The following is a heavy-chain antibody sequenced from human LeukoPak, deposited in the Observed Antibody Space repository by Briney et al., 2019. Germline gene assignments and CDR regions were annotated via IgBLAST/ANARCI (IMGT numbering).Heavy chain of an antibody. CDR1: GGTFSSYA. J-gene: IGHJ6*02. CDR3: AREEPVAGTKNYYYGMDV. CDR2: IIPIFGTA. V-gene: IGHV1-69*13. D-gene: IGHD6-19*01. Sequence: SVKVSCKASGGTFSSYAISWVRQAPGQGLEWMGGIIPIFGTANYAQKFQGRVTITADESTSIAYMELSSLRSEDTAVYYCAREEPVAGTKNYYYGMDVWGQGTTVTVSS.